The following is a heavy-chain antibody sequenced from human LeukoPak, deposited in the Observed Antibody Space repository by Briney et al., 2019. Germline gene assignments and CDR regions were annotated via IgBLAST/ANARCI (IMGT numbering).Heavy chain of an antibody. D-gene: IGHD4-11*01. V-gene: IGHV4-39*01. CDR3: ARLRHDYSRLPDY. CDR1: GGSISSSSYY. J-gene: IGHJ4*02. Sequence: PSETLSLTCTVSGGSISSSSYYWGWIRQPPGKGLEWIGSIYYSGSTYYNPSLKSRVTISVDTSKNQFSLKLSSVTAADTAVYYCARLRHDYSRLPDYWGQGTLVIVSS. CDR2: IYYSGST.